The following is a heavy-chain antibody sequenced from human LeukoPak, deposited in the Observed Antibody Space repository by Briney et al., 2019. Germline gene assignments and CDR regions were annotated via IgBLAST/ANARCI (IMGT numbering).Heavy chain of an antibody. D-gene: IGHD3-22*01. CDR3: RRELVVVKRGLYYFDY. CDR2: IYPGDSDT. CDR1: GYSFTSYW. V-gene: IGHV5-51*01. J-gene: IGHJ4*02. Sequence: GESLKISCKGSGYSFTSYWIGWERQMPGEGLEWMGIIYPGDSDTRYSPSFQGQVTISAGKSISTAYLQWSSLKASDTAMYYCRRELVVVKRGLYYFDYWGQGTLVTVSS.